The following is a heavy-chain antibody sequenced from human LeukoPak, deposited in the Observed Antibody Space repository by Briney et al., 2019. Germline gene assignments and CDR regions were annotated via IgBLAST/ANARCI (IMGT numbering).Heavy chain of an antibody. Sequence: GGSLRLSCAASGFTFGDHVMYWIRQPPGRGLEWVSSISSSGGSTYHADSVKGRFPISRDNSKNTLYLQMNSLRGEDTAVYYCAKGVGEGAFDIWGQGTMVTVSS. D-gene: IGHD1-26*01. V-gene: IGHV3-23*01. CDR2: ISSSGGST. CDR1: GFTFGDHV. CDR3: AKGVGEGAFDI. J-gene: IGHJ3*02.